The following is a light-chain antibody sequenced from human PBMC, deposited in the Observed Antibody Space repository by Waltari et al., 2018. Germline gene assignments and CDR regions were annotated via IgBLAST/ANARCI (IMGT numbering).Light chain of an antibody. Sequence: QSALTQPPPASGSPGQSVTISCTGTSSDIGGHNYVSWYQQHPDKAPKLVIYEVSKRPSVVPDRFSGAKSGNTASLTVSGLQAEDEADYHCSSRAGSNTYVIVGGGTKLTVL. J-gene: IGLJ2*01. CDR2: EVS. V-gene: IGLV2-8*01. CDR3: SSRAGSNTYVI. CDR1: SSDIGGHNY.